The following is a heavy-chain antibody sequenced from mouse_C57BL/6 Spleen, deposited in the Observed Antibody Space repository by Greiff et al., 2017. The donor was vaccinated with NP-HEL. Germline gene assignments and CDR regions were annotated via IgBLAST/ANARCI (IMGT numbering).Heavy chain of an antibody. D-gene: IGHD1-1*01. CDR1: GYTFTSYW. V-gene: IGHV1-52*01. CDR3: ARGLYYYGSSYWYFDV. CDR2: IDPSDSET. J-gene: IGHJ1*03. Sequence: QVQLQQPGAELVRPGSSVKLSCKASGYTFTSYWMHWVKQRPIQGLEWIGNIDPSDSETHYNQKFKDKATLTVDKSSSTAYMRLSSLTSEDSAVYYCARGLYYYGSSYWYFDVWGTGTTVTVSS.